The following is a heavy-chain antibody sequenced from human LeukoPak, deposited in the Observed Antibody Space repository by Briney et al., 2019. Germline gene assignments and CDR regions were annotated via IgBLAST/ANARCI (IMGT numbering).Heavy chain of an antibody. CDR1: GYSFTSYY. CDR2: IIPIFGTA. J-gene: IGHJ3*02. D-gene: IGHD3-9*01. Sequence: SVKVSCKASGYSFTSYYMHWVRQAPGQGLEWMGGIIPIFGTANYAQKFQGRVTITADESTSTAYMELSSLRSEDTAVYYCASDILTGRDAFDIWGQGTMVTVSS. V-gene: IGHV1-69*13. CDR3: ASDILTGRDAFDI.